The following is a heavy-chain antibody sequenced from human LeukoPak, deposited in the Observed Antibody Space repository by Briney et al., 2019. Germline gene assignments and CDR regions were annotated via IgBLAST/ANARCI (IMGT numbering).Heavy chain of an antibody. D-gene: IGHD6-19*01. Sequence: GESLKISCKGSGYSFTSYCIGWVRQMPGKGLEWMGIIYPGDSDTRYSPSFQGQVTISADKSISTAYLQWSSLKASDTAMYYCARPVSSGWGTPYYFDYWGQGTLVTVSS. CDR1: GYSFTSYC. J-gene: IGHJ4*02. V-gene: IGHV5-51*01. CDR2: IYPGDSDT. CDR3: ARPVSSGWGTPYYFDY.